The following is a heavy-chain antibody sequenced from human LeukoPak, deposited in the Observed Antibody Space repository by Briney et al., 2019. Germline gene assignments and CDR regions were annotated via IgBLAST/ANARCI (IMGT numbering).Heavy chain of an antibody. CDR3: ARAYSGSYPYLDY. CDR1: GFTFSSYA. CDR2: ISYDGSNK. D-gene: IGHD3-10*01. Sequence: GGSLRLSCAASGFTFSSYAMHWVRQAPGKGLEGVAVISYDGSNKYYADSVKGRFTISRDNSKNTLYLQMNSLRAEDTAVYYCARAYSGSYPYLDYWGQGTLVTVSS. J-gene: IGHJ4*02. V-gene: IGHV3-30-3*01.